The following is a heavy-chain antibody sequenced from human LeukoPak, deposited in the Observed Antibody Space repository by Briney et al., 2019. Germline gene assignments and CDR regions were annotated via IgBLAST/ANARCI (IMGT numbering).Heavy chain of an antibody. CDR3: ARGRLGELSLMYYFDY. D-gene: IGHD3-16*02. CDR1: GGSISCSSYY. V-gene: IGHV4-61*02. Sequence: PSETLSLTCSVSGGSISCSSYYWSWIRQPAGKGLEWIGRIYTSGSTNYNPSLKSRVTISVDKAKKQFSLKLSSVTAADTAVYYCARGRLGELSLMYYFDYWGQGTLVTVSS. J-gene: IGHJ4*02. CDR2: IYTSGST.